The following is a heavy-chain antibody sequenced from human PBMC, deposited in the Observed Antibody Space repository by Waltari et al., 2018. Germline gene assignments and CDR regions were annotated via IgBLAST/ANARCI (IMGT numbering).Heavy chain of an antibody. CDR3: TTDSGTYLKDFDY. Sequence: EVQLVESGGGWVKPGGSLRLSCAASGFTFSNAWMSWVRQGPGKGLEWVGRIKSKTDGGTTDYAAPVKGRFNISRDDSKNTLYLQMNSLKTEDTAVYYCTTDSGTYLKDFDYWVQGTLVTVSS. CDR2: IKSKTDGGTT. V-gene: IGHV3-15*01. D-gene: IGHD1-26*01. CDR1: GFTFSNAW. J-gene: IGHJ4*02.